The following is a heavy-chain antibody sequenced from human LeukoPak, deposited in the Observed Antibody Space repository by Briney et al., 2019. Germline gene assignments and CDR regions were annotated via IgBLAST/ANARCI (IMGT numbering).Heavy chain of an antibody. CDR1: GASFSGYY. V-gene: IGHV4-34*01. J-gene: IGHJ4*02. CDR3: ARETGGDHGGYYFDY. D-gene: IGHD4-23*01. Sequence: SETLSLTCAVYGASFSGYYWSWLRQPPGKRLDWIGEINHSGSTNYNPSLKSRVTISVDTSKNQFSLKLSSVTAADTAVYYCARETGGDHGGYYFDYWGQGTLVTVSS. CDR2: INHSGST.